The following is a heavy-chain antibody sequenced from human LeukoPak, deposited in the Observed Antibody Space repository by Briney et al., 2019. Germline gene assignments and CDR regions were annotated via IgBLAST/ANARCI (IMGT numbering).Heavy chain of an antibody. J-gene: IGHJ4*02. CDR3: ARDRGAYCGGDCYSGTGY. CDR1: GFTFSSYA. Sequence: GGSLRLSCAASGFTFSSYAMSWVRQAPGKGLEWVSVIYSGGSTYYADSVKGRFAISRDNSKNTLYLQMNSLRAEDTAVYYCARDRGAYCGGDCYSGTGYWGQGTLVTVSS. CDR2: IYSGGST. V-gene: IGHV3-66*01. D-gene: IGHD2-21*02.